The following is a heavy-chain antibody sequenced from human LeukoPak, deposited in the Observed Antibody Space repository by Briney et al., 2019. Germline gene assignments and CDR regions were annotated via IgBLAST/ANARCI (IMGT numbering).Heavy chain of an antibody. V-gene: IGHV3-9*01. CDR1: GFTFDDYA. D-gene: IGHD4-17*01. Sequence: GGSLRLSCAASGFTFDDYAMHWVRQAPGKGLEWVSGISWNSGSIGYADSVKGRFTISRDNAKNSLYLQMNSLRAEDTALYYCAKDMATTVTSRFDYWGQGTLVTVSS. CDR3: AKDMATTVTSRFDY. J-gene: IGHJ4*02. CDR2: ISWNSGSI.